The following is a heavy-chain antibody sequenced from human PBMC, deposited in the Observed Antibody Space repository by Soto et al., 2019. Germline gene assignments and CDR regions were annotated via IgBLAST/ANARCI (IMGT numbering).Heavy chain of an antibody. J-gene: IGHJ4*02. CDR1: GFTFSSYG. CDR3: ARVMNVLWFGGLDY. D-gene: IGHD3-10*01. CDR2: IWYDGSNK. Sequence: GGPLRLSCAASGFTFSSYGMHWVRQAPGKGLEWVAVIWYDGSNKYYADSVKGRFTISRDNSKNTLYLQMNSLRAEDTAVYYCARVMNVLWFGGLDYWGQGTLVTVSS. V-gene: IGHV3-33*01.